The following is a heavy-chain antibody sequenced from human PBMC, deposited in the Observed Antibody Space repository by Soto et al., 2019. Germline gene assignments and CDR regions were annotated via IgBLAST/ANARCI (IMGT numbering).Heavy chain of an antibody. CDR2: VSGSGDAT. V-gene: IGHV3-23*01. CDR1: GFPFSGYA. Sequence: GGSLRLSCAASGFPFSGYAMAWVRQAPGKGLQWVSTVSGSGDATFYADSVKGRFTISRDNSKNTVYLQMNSLRAEDTAVYYCAKDFYSGSGSYYLMFDFWGQGTQVTVSS. D-gene: IGHD3-10*01. J-gene: IGHJ4*02. CDR3: AKDFYSGSGSYYLMFDF.